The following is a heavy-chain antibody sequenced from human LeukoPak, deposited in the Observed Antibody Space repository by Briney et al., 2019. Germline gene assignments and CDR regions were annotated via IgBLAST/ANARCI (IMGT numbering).Heavy chain of an antibody. V-gene: IGHV4-39*01. CDR3: ARHDL. J-gene: IGHJ4*02. Sequence: KPSETLSLTCIVSGGSISSSGYYWGWIRQPPGKGLEWIGSLYYSGYIYYNPSLKSRVAISVDKSKNQFSPRLNSVTAADMAVYYCARHDLWGQGTLVTVAS. CDR2: LYYSGYI. CDR1: GGSISSSGYY.